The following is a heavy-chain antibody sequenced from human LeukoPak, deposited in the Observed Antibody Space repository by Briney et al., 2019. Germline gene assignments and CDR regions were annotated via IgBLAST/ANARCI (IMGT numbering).Heavy chain of an antibody. V-gene: IGHV3-30*03. CDR1: GFTFSSYG. CDR3: TRHGIAVAGTVFYYFDY. CDR2: ISYDGSNK. J-gene: IGHJ4*02. D-gene: IGHD6-19*01. Sequence: GGSLRLSCAASGFTFSSYGMHWVRQAPGKGLEWVAVISYDGSNKYYADSVKGRFTISRDNSKNTLYLQMNSLKTEDTAVYYCTRHGIAVAGTVFYYFDYWGQGTLVTVSS.